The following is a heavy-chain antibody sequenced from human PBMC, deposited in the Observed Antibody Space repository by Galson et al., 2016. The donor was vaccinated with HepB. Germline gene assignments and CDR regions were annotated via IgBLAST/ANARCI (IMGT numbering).Heavy chain of an antibody. J-gene: IGHJ4*02. Sequence: SETLSLTCTVSGGSIGSYYWSWIQQPPGKGLEWIGYVFDFGSTEYNPSLKSRVTISLGTSRTRFSLKLTSVTAADTAVYYCARGALPLTAVRHRRGHLDCLGQGTLVTVSS. CDR3: ARGALPLTAVRHRRGHLDC. V-gene: IGHV4-59*01. CDR2: VFDFGST. CDR1: GGSIGSYY. D-gene: IGHD4-17*01.